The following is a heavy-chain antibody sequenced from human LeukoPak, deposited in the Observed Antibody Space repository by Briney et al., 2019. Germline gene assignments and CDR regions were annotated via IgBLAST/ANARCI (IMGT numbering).Heavy chain of an antibody. Sequence: PGRSLRLSCAASGFTFSSYAMSSVRQAPGRGLGWVSGISGSGGSTYYADSGKGRFTISRDNSKNTLYLQMNSLRAEDAAVYYCAKDLRSAWYFDYWGQGTLVTVSS. CDR3: AKDLRSAWYFDY. V-gene: IGHV3-23*01. D-gene: IGHD2-15*01. J-gene: IGHJ4*02. CDR2: ISGSGGST. CDR1: GFTFSSYA.